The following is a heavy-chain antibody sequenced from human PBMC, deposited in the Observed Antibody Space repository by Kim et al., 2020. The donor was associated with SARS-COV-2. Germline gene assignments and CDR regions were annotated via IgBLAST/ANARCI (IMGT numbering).Heavy chain of an antibody. CDR1: GFTFSSYA. Sequence: GGSLRLSCAASGFTFSSYAMHWVRQAPGKGLEWVAVISYDGSNKYYVDSVKDRFTISRDNSKNTLYLQMNSLRAEDTAVYYCARAQEQQLSFYYYYGMDVWGQGTTVTVSS. CDR2: ISYDGSNK. D-gene: IGHD6-13*01. V-gene: IGHV3-30*04. J-gene: IGHJ6*02. CDR3: ARAQEQQLSFYYYYGMDV.